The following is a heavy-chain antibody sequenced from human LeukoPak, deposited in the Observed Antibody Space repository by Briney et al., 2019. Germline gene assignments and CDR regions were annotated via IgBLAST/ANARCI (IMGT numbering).Heavy chain of an antibody. J-gene: IGHJ5*02. D-gene: IGHD5-18*01. CDR2: IYHSGST. V-gene: IGHV4-30-2*01. CDR3: ARQYSYGLLNWFDP. CDR1: GGSISSGGYS. Sequence: PSETLSLTCTVSGGSISSGGYSWSWIRQPPGKGLEWIGYIYHSGSTYYNPSLKSRVTISVDRSKNQFSLKLSSVTAADTAVYYCARQYSYGLLNWFDPWGQGTLVTVSS.